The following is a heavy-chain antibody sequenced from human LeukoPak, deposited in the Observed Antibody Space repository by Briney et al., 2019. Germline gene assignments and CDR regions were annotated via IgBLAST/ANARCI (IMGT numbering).Heavy chain of an antibody. V-gene: IGHV3-33*06. Sequence: GGSLRLSCAASGFTFSSYGMHWVRQAPGKGLEWVAVIWYDGSNKYYADSVKGRFTISRDNSKNTLYLQMNSLRAEDTAVYYCAKERRSYRPQAPFDYWGQGALVTVSS. CDR1: GFTFSSYG. J-gene: IGHJ4*02. D-gene: IGHD1-26*01. CDR2: IWYDGSNK. CDR3: AKERRSYRPQAPFDY.